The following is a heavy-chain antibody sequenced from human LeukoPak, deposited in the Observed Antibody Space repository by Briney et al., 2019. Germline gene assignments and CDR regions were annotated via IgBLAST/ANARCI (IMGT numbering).Heavy chain of an antibody. J-gene: IGHJ5*02. CDR2: ISAYNGNT. CDR3: ARKYYYGSGSYHNWFDP. V-gene: IGHV1-18*01. Sequence: GASVKVSCKASGYTFTSYGISWVRQAPGQGLEWMGWISAYNGNTNYAQKRQGRVTMTTDTSTSTAYMELRSLRSDDTAVYYCARKYYYGSGSYHNWFDPWGQGTLVTVSS. CDR1: GYTFTSYG. D-gene: IGHD3-10*01.